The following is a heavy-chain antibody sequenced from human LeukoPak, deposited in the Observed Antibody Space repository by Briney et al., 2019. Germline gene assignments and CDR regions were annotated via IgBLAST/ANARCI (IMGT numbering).Heavy chain of an antibody. CDR1: GGSFSGYY. J-gene: IGHJ4*02. Sequence: SETPSLTCAVYGGSFSGYYWSWIRQPPGKGLEWIGEINHSGSTNYNPSLKSRVTISVDTSKNQFSLKLSSVTAADTAVYYCARCSSSWYPGSPYFDYWGQGTLVTVSS. D-gene: IGHD6-13*01. CDR2: INHSGST. CDR3: ARCSSSWYPGSPYFDY. V-gene: IGHV4-34*01.